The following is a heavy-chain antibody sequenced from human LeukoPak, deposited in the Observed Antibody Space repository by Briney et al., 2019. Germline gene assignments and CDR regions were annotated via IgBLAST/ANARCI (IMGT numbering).Heavy chain of an antibody. CDR1: GGSINTYS. CDR2: IFISGST. J-gene: IGHJ4*02. Sequence: SETLSLTCTVSGGSINTYSWSWIRQPAGKGLEWIGRIFISGSTNYNPSLKSRVTMSVDTSKNQFSLKLSSVTAADTAVYYCARGGGYASPIGYWGQGALVTVSS. D-gene: IGHD5-12*01. CDR3: ARGGGYASPIGY. V-gene: IGHV4-4*07.